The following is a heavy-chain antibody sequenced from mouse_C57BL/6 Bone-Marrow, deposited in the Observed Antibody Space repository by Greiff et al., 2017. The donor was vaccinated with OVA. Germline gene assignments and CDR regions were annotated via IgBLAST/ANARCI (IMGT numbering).Heavy chain of an antibody. Sequence: QVQLQQPGAELVMPGASVKLSCKASGYTFTSYWMHWVKQRPGQGLEWIGEIDPSDSYTNYNQKFKGKSTLTVDKSSSTAYMQLSSLTSEDSAVYYCARWKYDPCAYWGQGTLVTVSA. CDR2: IDPSDSYT. J-gene: IGHJ3*01. CDR1: GYTFTSYW. V-gene: IGHV1-69*01. D-gene: IGHD2-3*01. CDR3: ARWKYDPCAY.